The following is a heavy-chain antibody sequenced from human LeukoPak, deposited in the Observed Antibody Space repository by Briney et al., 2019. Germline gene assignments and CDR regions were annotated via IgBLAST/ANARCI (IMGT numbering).Heavy chain of an antibody. D-gene: IGHD3-22*01. Sequence: RTGGSLRLSCAASGFTFSSYSMNWVRQAPGKGLEWVSSISSSSSYIYYADSVKGRFTISRDNAKNSLYLQMNSLRAEDTAVYYCARDLTYYYDSSGYSHASDIWGQGTMVTVSS. J-gene: IGHJ3*02. CDR2: ISSSSSYI. CDR3: ARDLTYYYDSSGYSHASDI. CDR1: GFTFSSYS. V-gene: IGHV3-21*01.